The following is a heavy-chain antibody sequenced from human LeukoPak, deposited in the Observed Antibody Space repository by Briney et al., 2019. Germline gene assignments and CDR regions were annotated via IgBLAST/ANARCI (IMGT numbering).Heavy chain of an antibody. J-gene: IGHJ4*02. CDR3: ARAHYYDSSGYYYSEVSSSYYFDY. V-gene: IGHV4-34*01. D-gene: IGHD3-22*01. CDR1: GGSFSGYY. CDR2: INHSGST. Sequence: PSETLSLTCAVYGGSFSGYYWSWTRQPPGKGLEWIGEINHSGSTNYNPSLKSRVTISVDTSKNQFSLKLSSVTAADTAVYYCARAHYYDSSGYYYSEVSSSYYFDYWGQGTLVTVSS.